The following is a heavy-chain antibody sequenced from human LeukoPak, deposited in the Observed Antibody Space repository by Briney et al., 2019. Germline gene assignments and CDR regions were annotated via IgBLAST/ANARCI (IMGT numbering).Heavy chain of an antibody. Sequence: SETLSLTCTVSGDSISSHYWSRLRQPPGKGLEWIGYIYYSGSTNYNPSLESRVSISVDTSKNQISLKLNSVTAADTAVYYCARDAGYSYGQGFDPWGQGTLVTVSS. CDR1: GDSISSHY. CDR3: ARDAGYSYGQGFDP. V-gene: IGHV4-59*11. J-gene: IGHJ5*02. D-gene: IGHD5-18*01. CDR2: IYYSGST.